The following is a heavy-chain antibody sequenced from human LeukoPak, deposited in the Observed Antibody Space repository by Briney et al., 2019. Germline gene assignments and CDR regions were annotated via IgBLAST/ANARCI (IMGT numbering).Heavy chain of an antibody. CDR3: ARVKDRPVYYYYMDV. D-gene: IGHD6-6*01. V-gene: IGHV1-18*01. CDR2: ISAYNGNT. CDR1: GYTFTSYG. Sequence: ASVKVSCKASGYTFTSYGISWVRQAPGQGREWMGWISAYNGNTNYAQKLQGRVTMTTDTSTSTAYMELRSLRSDDTAVYYCARVKDRPVYYYYMDVWGKGTTVTVSS. J-gene: IGHJ6*03.